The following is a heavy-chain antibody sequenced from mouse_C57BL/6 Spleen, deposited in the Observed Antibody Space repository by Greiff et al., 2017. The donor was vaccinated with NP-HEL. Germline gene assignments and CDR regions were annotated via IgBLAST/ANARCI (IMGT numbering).Heavy chain of an antibody. J-gene: IGHJ2*01. CDR3: VRDGWLLPFDY. CDR1: GFSFNTYA. D-gene: IGHD2-3*01. V-gene: IGHV10-1*01. Sequence: EVQLVESGGGLVQPKGSLKLSCAASGFSFNTYAMNWVRQAPGKGLEWVARIRSKSNNYATYYADSVKDRFTISRDDSESMLYLQMNNLKTEDTAMYYCVRDGWLLPFDYWGQGTTLTVSS. CDR2: IRSKSNNYAT.